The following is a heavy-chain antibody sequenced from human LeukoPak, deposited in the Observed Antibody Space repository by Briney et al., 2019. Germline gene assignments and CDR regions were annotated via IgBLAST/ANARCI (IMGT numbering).Heavy chain of an antibody. Sequence: GGSLRLSCAASGFTFSRYAMHWVRQAPGKGLEWVAVISYDGSNKYYADSVKGRFTISRDNSKNTLYLQMNSLRAEDTALYYCARDSGSDLWFGELSYYFDYWGQGTLVTVSS. V-gene: IGHV3-30*04. CDR3: ARDSGSDLWFGELSYYFDY. CDR2: ISYDGSNK. J-gene: IGHJ4*02. D-gene: IGHD3-10*01. CDR1: GFTFSRYA.